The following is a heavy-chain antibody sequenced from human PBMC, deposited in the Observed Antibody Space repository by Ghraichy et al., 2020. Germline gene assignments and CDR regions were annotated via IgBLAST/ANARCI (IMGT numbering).Heavy chain of an antibody. CDR2: IHNSGVT. CDR1: GDSISGYY. J-gene: IGHJ4*02. V-gene: IGHV4-59*01. D-gene: IGHD2-8*01. Sequence: SETLSLTCTVSGDSISGYYWNWIRQPTGKGLEWIANIHNSGVTYYNPSLKSRVTISIDTSKNLFSLKLSSVTAADTAVYYCAREKINGYNYFDFWGQGTLVTVSA. CDR3: AREKINGYNYFDF.